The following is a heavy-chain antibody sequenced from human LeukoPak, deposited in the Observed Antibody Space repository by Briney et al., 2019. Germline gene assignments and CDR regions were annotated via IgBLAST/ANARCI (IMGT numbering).Heavy chain of an antibody. Sequence: SETLSLTCAVYGGSFSGYYWSWIRQPPGKGLEWIGEINHSGSTNYNPSLKSRVTISVDTSKNQFSLKLSSVTAADTAVYYCARGGPHHGYFDYWGQGTLVTVSS. J-gene: IGHJ4*02. V-gene: IGHV4-34*01. D-gene: IGHD2-8*01. CDR2: INHSGST. CDR1: GGSFSGYY. CDR3: ARGGPHHGYFDY.